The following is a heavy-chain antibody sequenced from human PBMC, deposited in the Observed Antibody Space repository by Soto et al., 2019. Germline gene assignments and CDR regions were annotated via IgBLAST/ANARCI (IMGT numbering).Heavy chain of an antibody. CDR3: ASGSIWGAPMDV. D-gene: IGHD3-16*01. CDR2: IYYSGST. CDR1: GGSISSGGDY. Sequence: PSETLSLTCTVSGGSISSGGDYWSWIRQHPGKGLEWIGYIYYSGSTYYNPSLKSRVTISVDTSKNQFSLKLSSVTAADTAVYYCASGSIWGAPMDVWGQGTTVTVSS. J-gene: IGHJ6*02. V-gene: IGHV4-31*03.